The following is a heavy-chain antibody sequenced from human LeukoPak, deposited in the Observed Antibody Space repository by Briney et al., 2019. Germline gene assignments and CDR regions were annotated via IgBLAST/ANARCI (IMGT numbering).Heavy chain of an antibody. CDR3: VGKVTGSGSYYPPDFDY. V-gene: IGHV3-23*01. Sequence: GGSLRLSCAASGFTFSSYAMSWVRQAPGKGLEWVSAISGSGGSTYYADSVKGRFTIPRDNSKNTLYLQMNSLRAEDTAVYYCVGKVTGSGSYYPPDFDYWGQGTLVTVSS. CDR2: ISGSGGST. D-gene: IGHD3-10*01. CDR1: GFTFSSYA. J-gene: IGHJ4*02.